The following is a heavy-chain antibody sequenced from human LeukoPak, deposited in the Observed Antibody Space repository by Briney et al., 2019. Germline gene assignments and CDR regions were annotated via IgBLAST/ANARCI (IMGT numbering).Heavy chain of an antibody. Sequence: SETLSLTCTVSGGSISSSSYYWSWIRQPPGKGLEWIGEINHSGSTNYNPSLKSRVTISVDTSKNQFSLKLSSVTAADTAVYYCAGDSSGYYYHAFDIWGQGTMVTVSS. D-gene: IGHD3-22*01. CDR3: AGDSSGYYYHAFDI. CDR1: GGSISSSSYY. J-gene: IGHJ3*02. V-gene: IGHV4-39*07. CDR2: INHSGST.